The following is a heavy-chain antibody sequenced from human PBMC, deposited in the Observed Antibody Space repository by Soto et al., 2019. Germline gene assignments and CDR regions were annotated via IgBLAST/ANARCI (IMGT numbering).Heavy chain of an antibody. Sequence: EVQLLESGGGLVQPGGSLILSCAASGYTFSNHAMSWFRQAPGKGLEWVSAMGPSGTTTYYADSVEGRCTISRDTSRNTLYLQMNSLRAEDTALYYCTKGSFLRGEEIYWGQGALVTVSS. D-gene: IGHD3-3*01. CDR2: MGPSGTTT. J-gene: IGHJ4*02. CDR1: GYTFSNHA. V-gene: IGHV3-23*01. CDR3: TKGSFLRGEEIY.